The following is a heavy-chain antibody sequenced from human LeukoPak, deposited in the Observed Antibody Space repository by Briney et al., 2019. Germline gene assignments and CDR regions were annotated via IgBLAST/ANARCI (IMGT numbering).Heavy chain of an antibody. D-gene: IGHD2-15*01. CDR3: AREDGYCSGGNCYSYFDS. J-gene: IGHJ4*02. Sequence: GGSLRLSCAASGYTFSHFWMSWVRQAPGKGLEWVAYIKKTGSETYYVDSVKGRSTITRDNTRNSLFLQMYSLRAEDTAVYFCAREDGYCSGGNCYSYFDSWGQGTLVTVSS. CDR1: GYTFSHFW. V-gene: IGHV3-7*01. CDR2: IKKTGSET.